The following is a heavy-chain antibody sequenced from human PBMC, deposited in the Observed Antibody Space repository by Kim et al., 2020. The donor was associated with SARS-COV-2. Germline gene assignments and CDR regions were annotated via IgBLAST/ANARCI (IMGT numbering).Heavy chain of an antibody. CDR1: GFTFSSYW. D-gene: IGHD2-2*01. CDR2: IKQDGSEK. Sequence: GGSLRLSCAASGFTFSSYWMSWVRQAPGKGLEWVANIKQDGSEKYYVDSVKGRFTISRDNAKNSLYLQMNSLRAEDTAVYYCARDAVVPAAAEEYYYYGMDVWGQGTTVTVSS. J-gene: IGHJ6*02. V-gene: IGHV3-7*03. CDR3: ARDAVVPAAAEEYYYYGMDV.